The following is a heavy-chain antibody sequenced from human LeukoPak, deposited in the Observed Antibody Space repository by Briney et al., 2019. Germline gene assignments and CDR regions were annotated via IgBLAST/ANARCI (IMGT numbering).Heavy chain of an antibody. CDR1: GFTFSSCA. CDR2: ISYDGSNK. D-gene: IGHD6-6*01. Sequence: GGSLRLSCAASGFTFSSCAMHWVRQAPGKGLEWVAVISYDGSNKYYADSVKGRFTISRDNSKNTLYLQMNSLRAEDTAVYYCARDYHESSVSPDYWGQGTLVTVSS. V-gene: IGHV3-30-3*01. J-gene: IGHJ4*02. CDR3: ARDYHESSVSPDY.